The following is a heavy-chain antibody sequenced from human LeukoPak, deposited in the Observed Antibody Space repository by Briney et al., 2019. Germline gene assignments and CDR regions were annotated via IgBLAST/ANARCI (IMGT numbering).Heavy chain of an antibody. CDR3: ARQIEDFWTRTYYMDV. D-gene: IGHD3/OR15-3a*01. Sequence: GASVKVSCKASGYTFTSYYMHWVRQAPGQGLEWMGIINPSGGSTGSAQKFQGRVTITRNTSINTAYMELSSLRSEDTAVYYCARQIEDFWTRTYYMDVWGKGTTVTVSS. V-gene: IGHV1-46*01. CDR1: GYTFTSYY. J-gene: IGHJ6*03. CDR2: INPSGGST.